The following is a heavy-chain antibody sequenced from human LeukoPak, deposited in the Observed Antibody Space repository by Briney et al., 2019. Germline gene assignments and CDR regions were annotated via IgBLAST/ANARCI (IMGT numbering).Heavy chain of an antibody. CDR3: TKGRGI. V-gene: IGHV4-61*09. D-gene: IGHD3-10*01. CDR1: GGSISSGGYD. Sequence: ASQTLSLTCTVSGGSISSGGYDWYWIRQPAGKGLEWIGHIYTSGSSNYSPSLKSRVTISVDTSKNQFSLKLTSVTAADTAVYYCTKGRGIWGQGTLVTVSS. CDR2: IYTSGSS. J-gene: IGHJ4*02.